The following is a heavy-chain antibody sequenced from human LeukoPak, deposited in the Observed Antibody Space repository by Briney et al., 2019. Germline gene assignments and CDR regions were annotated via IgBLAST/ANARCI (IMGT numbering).Heavy chain of an antibody. Sequence: SETLSLTCTVSGGSISGYYWSWIRQPPGKGLEWIGYIYYTGSTNYNPSLKSRVTISVDTSKNQFSLKLTSVTAADTAVYYCARTTVTLPDYYYYGMDVWGQGTTVTVSS. CDR2: IYYTGST. D-gene: IGHD4-17*01. CDR3: ARTTVTLPDYYYYGMDV. CDR1: GGSISGYY. J-gene: IGHJ6*02. V-gene: IGHV4-59*01.